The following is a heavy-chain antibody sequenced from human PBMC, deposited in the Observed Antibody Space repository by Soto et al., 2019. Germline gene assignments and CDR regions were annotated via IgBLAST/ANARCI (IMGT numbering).Heavy chain of an antibody. CDR2: ISGRGGTT. V-gene: IGHV3-23*01. D-gene: IGHD2-15*01. CDR1: GFTFSSSA. CDR3: AIEGGNPRSHY. J-gene: IGHJ4*02. Sequence: GGSLRLSCAASGFTFSSSAMSWVRQAPGKGLEWVSLISGRGGTTYYADSVKGRFTISRDISKNTLYLQMNSLRAEDTALYYCAIEGGNPRSHYWGQGMLVTVSS.